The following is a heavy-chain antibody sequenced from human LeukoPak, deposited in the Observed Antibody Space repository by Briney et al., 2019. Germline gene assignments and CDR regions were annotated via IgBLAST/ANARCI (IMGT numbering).Heavy chain of an antibody. CDR1: GYTLTELS. J-gene: IGHJ4*02. D-gene: IGHD2-2*01. CDR2: FDPEDGET. V-gene: IGHV1-24*01. Sequence: ASVKVSCKVSGYTLTELSMHWVRQAPGKGLEWMGGFDPEDGETIYAQKFQGRVTTTEDTSTDTAYMELSSLRSEDTAVYYCASPDCSSTSCYGSGESELDYWGQGTLVTVSS. CDR3: ASPDCSSTSCYGSGESELDY.